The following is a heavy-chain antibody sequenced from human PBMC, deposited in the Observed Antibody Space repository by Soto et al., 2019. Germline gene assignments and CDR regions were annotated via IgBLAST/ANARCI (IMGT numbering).Heavy chain of an antibody. CDR3: ARDNPSGNFSNVAVPDKYYYNRMDV. CDR1: GFSFRSYG. V-gene: IGHV3-30-3*01. D-gene: IGHD3-10*01. Sequence: GGSLRLSCAASGFSFRSYGIHWVRQAPGKGLEWVALISYDGSNEYYADSVKGRFTISRDNSKNTLYLQLNSLTAEDTAVYFCARDNPSGNFSNVAVPDKYYYNRMDVWGQGTTVTVSS. CDR2: ISYDGSNE. J-gene: IGHJ6*02.